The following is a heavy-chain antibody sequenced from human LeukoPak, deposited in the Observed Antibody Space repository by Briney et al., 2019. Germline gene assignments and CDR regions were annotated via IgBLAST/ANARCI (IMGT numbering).Heavy chain of an antibody. V-gene: IGHV3-53*01. CDR1: GVTVSSNY. CDR2: IYSDGRT. D-gene: IGHD5-18*01. CDR3: AKDLKGRIPAYFDY. Sequence: GGSLRLSCAASGVTVSSNYISWVRQAPGKGLEWVSVIYSDGRTYYTDSVKGRFTISRDNSKNTLYLQMNSLRAEDTAVYYCAKDLKGRIPAYFDYWGQGTLVTVSS. J-gene: IGHJ4*02.